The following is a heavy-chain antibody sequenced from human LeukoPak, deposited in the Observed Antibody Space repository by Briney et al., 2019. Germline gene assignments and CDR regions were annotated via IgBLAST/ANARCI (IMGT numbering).Heavy chain of an antibody. CDR2: INTNSRII. CDR1: GFPFSSYW. D-gene: IGHD2-8*02. J-gene: IGHJ4*02. CDR3: VRDLVLVDTPGGDFDF. V-gene: IGHV3-74*03. Sequence: GGSLRLSCAASGFPFSSYWMHWVRQAPGKGLVWVARINTNSRIITYADSVRGRFTISRDNAKNTLSLQMNSLRAEDTAVYYCVRDLVLVDTPGGDFDFWGQGTLVTVSS.